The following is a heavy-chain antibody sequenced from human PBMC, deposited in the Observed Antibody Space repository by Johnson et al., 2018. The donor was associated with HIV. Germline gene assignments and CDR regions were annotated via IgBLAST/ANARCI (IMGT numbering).Heavy chain of an antibody. CDR2: IWYNGSNK. CDR3: ARDGESQQLPLGDAFDI. D-gene: IGHD6-13*01. Sequence: QVQLVESGGALFQPAKSLTLSCVAPGLTFIIYAMPWVRQAPGRGLEWVAVIWYNGSNKHYGGPVKGRFPISRDNSKNTLYLQMSSLRAEDTAMYYCARDGESQQLPLGDAFDIWGQGTMVTVSS. CDR1: GLTFIIYA. J-gene: IGHJ3*02. V-gene: IGHV3-33*01.